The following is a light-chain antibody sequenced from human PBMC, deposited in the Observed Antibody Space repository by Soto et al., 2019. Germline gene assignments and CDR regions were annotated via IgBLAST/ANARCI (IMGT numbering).Light chain of an antibody. Sequence: IQLTQSPSSLSASVGDRVTITCQASRGISSYLAWYQQKPGKPPKLLVYSASTLQSGVPSRFSGSGSGPDFTLTISSLQPEDSATYFCQQFNNYPLTFGQGTRLEIK. CDR3: QQFNNYPLT. CDR1: RGISSY. V-gene: IGKV1-9*01. CDR2: SAS. J-gene: IGKJ5*01.